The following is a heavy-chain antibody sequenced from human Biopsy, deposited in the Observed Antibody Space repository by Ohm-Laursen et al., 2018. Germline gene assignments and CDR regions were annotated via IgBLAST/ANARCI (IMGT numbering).Heavy chain of an antibody. CDR3: ARGSNDFGGLYFPR. CDR1: GGSFTGHY. D-gene: IGHD4-23*01. V-gene: IGHV4-59*11. CDR2: ISYTGYT. J-gene: IGHJ4*02. Sequence: SQTLSLTCTVSGGSFTGHYWSWIRQPPGEGLEWIGHISYTGYTSYNASLKSRVTISVDTSRNHFSLRLSSLTAVDTAVYYCARGSNDFGGLYFPRWGQGTLLTVSS.